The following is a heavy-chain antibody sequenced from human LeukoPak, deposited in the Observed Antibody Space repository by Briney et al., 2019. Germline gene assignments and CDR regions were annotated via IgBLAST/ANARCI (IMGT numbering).Heavy chain of an antibody. CDR2: INPNSGGT. CDR1: GYAFTYYY. Sequence: ASVKVSCKASGYAFTYYYIHWVRQAPGQGLEWMGWINPNSGGTNYAQKFQGRVTMTRDTSISTAYMELSRLRSDDTAVYYCARDQHIVVVPAASSCWGQGTLVTVSS. CDR3: ARDQHIVVVPAASSC. D-gene: IGHD2-2*01. J-gene: IGHJ4*02. V-gene: IGHV1-2*02.